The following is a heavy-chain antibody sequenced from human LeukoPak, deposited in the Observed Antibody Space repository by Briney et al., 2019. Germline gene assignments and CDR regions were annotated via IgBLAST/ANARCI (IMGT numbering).Heavy chain of an antibody. CDR1: GFTVGSNY. Sequence: GGSLRLSCAASGFTVGSNYMSWVRQAPGKGLEWVSVIYSGGSTYYADSVKGRFTISRDNSKNTLYLQMNSLRAEDTAVYYCARVGRDVWGSYRYRNFDYWGQGTLVTVSS. CDR3: ARVGRDVWGSYRYRNFDY. J-gene: IGHJ4*02. V-gene: IGHV3-66*01. CDR2: IYSGGST. D-gene: IGHD3-16*02.